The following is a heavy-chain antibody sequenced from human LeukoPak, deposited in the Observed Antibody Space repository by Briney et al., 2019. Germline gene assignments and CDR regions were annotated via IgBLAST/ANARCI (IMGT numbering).Heavy chain of an antibody. CDR1: GFTVSDNY. Sequence: TGGSLRLSCAASGFTVSDNYMSWVRQAPGKGLEWVSIIYSGGTTYYADSVKGRFTISRDISKNTVYLQMNSLRAEDTAVYYCARGVNSGGRFLEWFNYWGQGTLVTVSS. CDR2: IYSGGTT. CDR3: ARGVNSGGRFLEWFNY. D-gene: IGHD3-3*01. V-gene: IGHV3-66*01. J-gene: IGHJ4*02.